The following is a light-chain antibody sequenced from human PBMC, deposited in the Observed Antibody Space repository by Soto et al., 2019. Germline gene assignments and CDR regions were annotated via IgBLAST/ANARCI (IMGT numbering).Light chain of an antibody. J-gene: IGKJ1*01. CDR3: QHYHRPPWT. Sequence: IQMTQSPSTLSASVGDRVTITCRARQAISNFLAWYQQKPGKVPKLLMYGASTLPSGVPSRFSGSGSGTDFTLTISSLQPEDVATYYCQHYHRPPWTFGQATKLDIK. CDR2: GAS. CDR1: QAISNF. V-gene: IGKV1-27*01.